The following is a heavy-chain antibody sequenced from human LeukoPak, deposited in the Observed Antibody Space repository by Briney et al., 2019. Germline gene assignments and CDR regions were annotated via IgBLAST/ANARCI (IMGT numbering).Heavy chain of an antibody. J-gene: IGHJ4*02. CDR3: ARTQEGYFDY. Sequence: GGSLRLSCAASGFTVSKNYMSWVRQAPGKGLEWVSVLYSGGSTYYADSVKGRFTISRDNSKNTLYLQMNSLRAEDTAVYYCARTQEGYFDYWGQGTLVTVSS. CDR1: GFTVSKNY. V-gene: IGHV3-53*01. CDR2: LYSGGST.